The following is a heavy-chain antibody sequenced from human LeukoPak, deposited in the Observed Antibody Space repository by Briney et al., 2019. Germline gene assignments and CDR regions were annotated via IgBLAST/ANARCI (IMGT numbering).Heavy chain of an antibody. CDR3: ARVVLNTGYSSGWYHYGMDV. J-gene: IGHJ6*02. D-gene: IGHD6-19*01. Sequence: ASVKVSCKASGYTFTGYYIHWVRQAPGQGLEWMGWINPNSGGTNYAQKFQGRVTMTRDTSISTAYMELSRLRSDDTAVYYCARVVLNTGYSSGWYHYGMDVWGQGTTVTVSS. V-gene: IGHV1-2*02. CDR2: INPNSGGT. CDR1: GYTFTGYY.